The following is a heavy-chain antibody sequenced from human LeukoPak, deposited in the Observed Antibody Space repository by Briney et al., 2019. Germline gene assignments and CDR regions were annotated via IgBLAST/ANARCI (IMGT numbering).Heavy chain of an antibody. D-gene: IGHD6-19*01. CDR2: INHSGST. CDR1: GSSISSYY. Sequence: SETLSLTCTVSGSSISSYYWSWIRQPPGKRLECIGEINHSGSTNYNPSLKSRVTISVDTSKNQFSLKLSSVTAADTPVYYCARVGPSGWYRGFDYWGQGTLVTVSS. V-gene: IGHV4-34*01. J-gene: IGHJ4*02. CDR3: ARVGPSGWYRGFDY.